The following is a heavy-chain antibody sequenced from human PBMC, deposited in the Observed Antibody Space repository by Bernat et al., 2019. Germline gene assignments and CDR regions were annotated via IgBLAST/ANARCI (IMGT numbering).Heavy chain of an antibody. CDR2: IDAYWSGT. J-gene: IGHJ6*03. CDR1: GFTFSSHA. CDR3: AKDGHATDYYYYMDV. Sequence: EVQLVDSGGALVQPGGSLRVSCAASGFTFSSHAMTWVRQAPGKGLEWVSTIDAYWSGTWYADSVKGRFTISRDNSKNTLYLQMNSLRGEDTAVYHCAKDGHATDYYYYMDVWGKGTTVTVSS. V-gene: IGHV3-23*04.